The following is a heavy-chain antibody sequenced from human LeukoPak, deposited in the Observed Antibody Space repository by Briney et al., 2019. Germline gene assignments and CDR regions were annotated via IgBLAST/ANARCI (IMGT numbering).Heavy chain of an antibody. CDR3: ARHKRWLQSFFDY. Sequence: SETLSLTCTVSVGSISSYYWSLIRQPPGKGLEWIGYIYYSGSTNYNPSLKSRATISVDTSKNQFSLKLSSVTAADTAVYYCARHKRWLQSFFDYWGQGTLVTVSS. V-gene: IGHV4-59*08. J-gene: IGHJ4*02. CDR1: VGSISSYY. D-gene: IGHD5-24*01. CDR2: IYYSGST.